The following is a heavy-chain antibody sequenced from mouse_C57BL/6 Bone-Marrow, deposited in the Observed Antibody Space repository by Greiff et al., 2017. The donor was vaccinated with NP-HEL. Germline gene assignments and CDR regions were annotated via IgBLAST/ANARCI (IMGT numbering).Heavy chain of an antibody. CDR3: APIPYYYGSRFAY. J-gene: IGHJ3*01. CDR1: GYAFSSSW. V-gene: IGHV1-82*01. Sequence: VQRVESGPELVKPGASVKISCKASGYAFSSSWMNWVKQRPGKGLEWIGRIYPGDGDTNYNGKFKGKATLTADKSSSTAYMQLSSLTSEDSAVYFCAPIPYYYGSRFAYWGQGTLVTVSA. CDR2: IYPGDGDT. D-gene: IGHD1-1*01.